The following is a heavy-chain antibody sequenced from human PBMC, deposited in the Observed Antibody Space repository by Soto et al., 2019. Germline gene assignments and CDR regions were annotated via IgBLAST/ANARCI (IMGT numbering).Heavy chain of an antibody. CDR2: IYPGDSDT. D-gene: IGHD5-18*01. J-gene: IGHJ6*02. Sequence: PGESLKISCKGSGYSFTSYWIGWVRQMPGKGLEWMGIIYPGDSDTRYSPSFQGQVTISADKSISTAYLQWSSLKASDTAMYYCATPGAYSYGSYGMDVWGQGTTVTVSS. CDR3: ATPGAYSYGSYGMDV. V-gene: IGHV5-51*01. CDR1: GYSFTSYW.